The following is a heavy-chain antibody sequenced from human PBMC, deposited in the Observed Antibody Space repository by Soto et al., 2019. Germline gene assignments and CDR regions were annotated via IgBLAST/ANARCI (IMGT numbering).Heavy chain of an antibody. CDR3: ARDGQYRTDGFDI. V-gene: IGHV3-23*01. CDR1: GFTYSSHG. Sequence: PGGSPRLSCAASGFTYSSHGMSWVRQAPGKGLEWIAGLSRGGGSTYYADSVKGRFTISRDNSKNTLDLIMNSLRVEDTALYYCARDGQYRTDGFDIWGQGTMVTVSS. CDR2: LSRGGGST. J-gene: IGHJ3*02. D-gene: IGHD5-12*01.